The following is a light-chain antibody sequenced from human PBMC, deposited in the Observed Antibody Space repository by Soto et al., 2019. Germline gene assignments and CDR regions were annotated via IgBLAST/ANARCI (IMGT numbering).Light chain of an antibody. CDR3: QRYGSSGT. CDR1: QSVSNNY. V-gene: IGKV3-20*01. Sequence: IVLTQYPGSRSLSPGERATLSWWASQSVSNNYLALYQQKPGQAPRLLIYGASNRATGIPDRFSGIGSGTDFTLTISRLEPEDFAVYYCQRYGSSGTFGQGTKVDIK. J-gene: IGKJ1*01. CDR2: GAS.